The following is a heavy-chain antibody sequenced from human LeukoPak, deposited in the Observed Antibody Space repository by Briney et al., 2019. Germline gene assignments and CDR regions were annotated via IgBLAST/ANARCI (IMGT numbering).Heavy chain of an antibody. V-gene: IGHV1-69*05. D-gene: IGHD1-1*01. J-gene: IGHJ6*03. CDR1: GGTFSSHA. CDR3: ARAASTGTFDYYYYYMDV. CDR2: IIPIFGTA. Sequence: SVKVSCKASGGTFSSHAISWVRQAPGQGLEWMGGIIPIFGTANYAQKFQGRVTITTDESTSTAYMELSSLRSEDTAVYYCARAASTGTFDYYYYYMDVWGKGTTVTVSS.